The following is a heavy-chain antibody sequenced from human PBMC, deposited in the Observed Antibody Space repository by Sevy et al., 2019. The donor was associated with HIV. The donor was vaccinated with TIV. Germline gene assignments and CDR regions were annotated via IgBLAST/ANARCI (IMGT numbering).Heavy chain of an antibody. D-gene: IGHD5-12*01. CDR2: ISFDGGNT. J-gene: IGHJ4*02. V-gene: IGHV3-30-3*01. CDR3: ARGPYNSGLRFDF. CDR1: GFSLSDYA. Sequence: GVSLRLSCVASGFSLSDYAMHWVRRGPDKGLAWVAVISFDGGNTYYSDAVEGRFTISRDNSKNTVFLQMNSLSPDDTALYYCARGPYNSGLRFDFWGQGTLVTVSS.